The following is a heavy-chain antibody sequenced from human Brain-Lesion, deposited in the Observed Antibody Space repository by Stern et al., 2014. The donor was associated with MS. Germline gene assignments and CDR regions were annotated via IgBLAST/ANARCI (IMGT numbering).Heavy chain of an antibody. Sequence: QVQLVQSGAEVKKPGASVKVSCKTSGYIFTGYYIHWVRQAPGPGLEWMAWINPNTAGTKHAQKFQGRVTMSRDTSISTAYVELSSLTSDDTAVYYCARDQRGITIFGVVTDYYYLGMDVWGQGTTVTVSS. V-gene: IGHV1-2*02. CDR3: ARDQRGITIFGVVTDYYYLGMDV. J-gene: IGHJ6*02. CDR2: INPNTAGT. D-gene: IGHD3-3*01. CDR1: GYIFTGYY.